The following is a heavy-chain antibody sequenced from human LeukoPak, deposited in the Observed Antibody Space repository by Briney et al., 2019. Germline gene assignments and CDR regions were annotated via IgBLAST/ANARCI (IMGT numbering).Heavy chain of an antibody. V-gene: IGHV3-7*01. D-gene: IGHD3-9*01. J-gene: IGHJ4*02. Sequence: GGSLRLSCEASGFTFSSYWMSWVRQAPGKGLEWVANIKQDGSEKKYLDSVKGRFTIFRDNAKNSMYLQMNSLRAEDTAVYYCARDEIYYDILTGYRHFDYWGQGTLVTVFS. CDR1: GFTFSSYW. CDR3: ARDEIYYDILTGYRHFDY. CDR2: IKQDGSEK.